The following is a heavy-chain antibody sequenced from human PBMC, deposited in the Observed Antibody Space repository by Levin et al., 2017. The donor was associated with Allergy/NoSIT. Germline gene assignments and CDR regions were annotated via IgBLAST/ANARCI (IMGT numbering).Heavy chain of an antibody. Sequence: GGSLRLSCAASGFTFSNFAMTWVRQAPGKGLEWVSIISGSSTGTYYADSVKGRFTISRDNSKNTLYPQMDGLTAGDTAVYYCAEDRLGVAGRMSGDALDVWGQGTMVTVSS. V-gene: IGHV3-23*01. CDR1: GFTFSNFA. CDR3: AEDRLGVAGRMSGDALDV. J-gene: IGHJ3*01. CDR2: ISGSSTGT. D-gene: IGHD6-19*01.